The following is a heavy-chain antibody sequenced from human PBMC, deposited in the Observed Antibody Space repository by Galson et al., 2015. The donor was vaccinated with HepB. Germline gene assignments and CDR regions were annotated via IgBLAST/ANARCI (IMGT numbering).Heavy chain of an antibody. Sequence: SLRLSCAASGITVSSNYMSWVRQAPGKGLEWVSLIYNGGSTYYADSVKGRFTISRDNSKNTLYLQMNSLRAEDTAVYYCARLYYDSSGYYYGPYYWGQGTLVTVSS. V-gene: IGHV3-66*01. D-gene: IGHD3-22*01. CDR2: IYNGGST. CDR1: GITVSSNY. CDR3: ARLYYDSSGYYYGPYY. J-gene: IGHJ4*02.